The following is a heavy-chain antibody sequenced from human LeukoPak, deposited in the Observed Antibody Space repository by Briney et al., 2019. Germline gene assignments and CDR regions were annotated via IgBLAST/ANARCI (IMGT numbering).Heavy chain of an antibody. CDR1: GYTFTSYG. CDR2: ISAYNGNT. J-gene: IGHJ4*02. D-gene: IGHD3-3*01. V-gene: IGHV1-18*01. Sequence: ASVKVSCKASGYTFTSYGISWVRQAPGQGLEWMGWISAYNGNTNYAQKLQGRVTMTTDTSTSTAYMELRSLRSDDTAVYYCAIQSDYDFWSGYSNSPFDYWGQGTLLPVSS. CDR3: AIQSDYDFWSGYSNSPFDY.